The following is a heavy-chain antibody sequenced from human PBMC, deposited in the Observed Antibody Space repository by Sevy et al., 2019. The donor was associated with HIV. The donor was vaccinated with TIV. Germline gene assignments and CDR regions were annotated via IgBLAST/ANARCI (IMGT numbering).Heavy chain of an antibody. CDR2: IWYDGSNK. D-gene: IGHD6-19*01. V-gene: IGHV3-33*01. CDR1: GFTYNGYG. J-gene: IGHJ4*02. Sequence: GGSLRLSCAASGFTYNGYGMHWVRQAPGKGLEWVAVIWYDGSNKEYAESVKGRFTISRDNSKNTLYLQMNNLRAEDTAVYYCARESIAVAGIGYYFHYWGQGTLVTVSS. CDR3: ARESIAVAGIGYYFHY.